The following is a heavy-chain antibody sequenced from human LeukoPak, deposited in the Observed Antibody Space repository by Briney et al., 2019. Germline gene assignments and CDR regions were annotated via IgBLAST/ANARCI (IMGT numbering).Heavy chain of an antibody. Sequence: GGSLRLSCAASGFTFSSYSMNWVRQAPGKGLEWVSYVSSSSTIYYVDSVEGRFTISRDNAKNSLYLQMNSLRAEDTAVYYCARDHLGYCSSTSCPNGAFDIWGQGTMVTVSS. CDR1: GFTFSSYS. CDR2: VSSSSTI. CDR3: ARDHLGYCSSTSCPNGAFDI. D-gene: IGHD2-2*01. J-gene: IGHJ3*02. V-gene: IGHV3-48*04.